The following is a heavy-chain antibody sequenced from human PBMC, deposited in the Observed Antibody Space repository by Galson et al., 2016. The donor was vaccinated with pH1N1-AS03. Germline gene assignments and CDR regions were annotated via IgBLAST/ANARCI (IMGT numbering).Heavy chain of an antibody. J-gene: IGHJ4*02. CDR2: IKYDGNNK. Sequence: SLRLSCAASAFTFSTYDMHWVRQAPGKGLEWVAFIKYDGNNKNYGDSVKGRFTISRDNSKNTLYLQMNSLRDEDTAVYYCAKARHPTPTAVYFDYWGQGTLVTVSS. CDR1: AFTFSTYD. CDR3: AKARHPTPTAVYFDY. D-gene: IGHD2-21*02. V-gene: IGHV3-30*02.